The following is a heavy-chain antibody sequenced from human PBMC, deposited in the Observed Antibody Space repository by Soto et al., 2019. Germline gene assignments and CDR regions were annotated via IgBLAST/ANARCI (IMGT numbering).Heavy chain of an antibody. D-gene: IGHD3-9*01. J-gene: IGHJ5*02. CDR3: ATAASGVAYFDWLLWDNWFDP. V-gene: IGHV1-24*01. CDR1: GYTLTELS. CDR2: FDPEDGET. Sequence: ASVKVSCKVSGYTLTELSMHWVRQAPGKGLEWMGGFDPEDGETIYAQKFQGRVTMTEDTSTDTAYMELSSLRSEDTAVYYCATAASGVAYFDWLLWDNWFDPWGQGTLVTVSS.